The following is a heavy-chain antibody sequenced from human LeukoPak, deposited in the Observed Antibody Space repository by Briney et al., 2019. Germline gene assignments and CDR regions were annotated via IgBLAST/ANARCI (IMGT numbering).Heavy chain of an antibody. CDR1: SDSFSRYY. CDR3: ARDRLAGNVGVNWFDP. J-gene: IGHJ5*02. Sequence: PSDTLSLTCTVSSDSFSRYYWSWVRQPAGRGLEGIGRIHASGNTNYNPSLKSRVTMSVDTCTNEISLKLNSVTAADTAVYYCARDRLAGNVGVNWFDPWGQGTRVTVSS. V-gene: IGHV4-4*07. D-gene: IGHD2-2*01. CDR2: IHASGNT.